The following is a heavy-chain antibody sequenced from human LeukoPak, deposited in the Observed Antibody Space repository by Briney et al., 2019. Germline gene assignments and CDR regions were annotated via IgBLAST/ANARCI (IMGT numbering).Heavy chain of an antibody. Sequence: ASVKVSCKASGYTFTSYDINWVRQATGQGLEWMGWMNPNSGNTGYAQKFQGRVTMTRNTSISTAYMELSSLRSEDTAVYYCARAVYCSGGSRRRGCSLDLDYWGQGTLVTVSS. D-gene: IGHD2-15*01. CDR3: ARAVYCSGGSRRRGCSLDLDY. V-gene: IGHV1-8*01. J-gene: IGHJ4*02. CDR2: MNPNSGNT. CDR1: GYTFTSYD.